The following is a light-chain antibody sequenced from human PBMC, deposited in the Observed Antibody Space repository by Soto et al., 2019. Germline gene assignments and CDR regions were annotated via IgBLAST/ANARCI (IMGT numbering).Light chain of an antibody. Sequence: DLQMTQAPFTLSASVGNRVTITCPGSPGICWGLAWYQQKPGKAPKPLIYKASSLESGVPSRFSGSGSGTEFTLTISSLQPDDFATYYCQQYNSYSWTFGQGTKVGIK. CDR1: PGICWG. J-gene: IGKJ1*01. V-gene: IGKV1-5*03. CDR3: QQYNSYSWT. CDR2: KAS.